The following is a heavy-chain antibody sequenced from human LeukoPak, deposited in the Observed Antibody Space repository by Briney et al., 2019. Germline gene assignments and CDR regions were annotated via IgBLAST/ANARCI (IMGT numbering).Heavy chain of an antibody. J-gene: IGHJ4*02. D-gene: IGHD6-19*01. V-gene: IGHV3-7*01. CDR1: GVTFSSYW. Sequence: GGSLRLSCAASGVTFSSYWMSWVRQAPGKGLEWVANIKQDGSEKYYVDSVKGRFTISRDNAKNSLYLQMNSLRAEDTAVYYCARPPGYSSGWWGQGTLVTVSS. CDR3: ARPPGYSSGW. CDR2: IKQDGSEK.